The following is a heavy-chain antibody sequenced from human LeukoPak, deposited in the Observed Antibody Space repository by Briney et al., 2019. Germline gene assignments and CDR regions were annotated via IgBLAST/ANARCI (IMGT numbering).Heavy chain of an antibody. D-gene: IGHD1-14*01. CDR3: ARLNKPGWFDP. Sequence: SETLSLTCAVYGGSFSGYYWSWIRQPPGKGLEWIGEINHSGSTNYNPSLKSRVTISVDTSKNQFSLKLSSVTAADTAVYYCARLNKPGWFDPWGQGTLVTVSS. V-gene: IGHV4-34*01. J-gene: IGHJ5*02. CDR2: INHSGST. CDR1: GGSFSGYY.